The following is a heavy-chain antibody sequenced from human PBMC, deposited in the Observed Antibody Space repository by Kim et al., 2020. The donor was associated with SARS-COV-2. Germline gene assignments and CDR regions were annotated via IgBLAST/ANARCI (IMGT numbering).Heavy chain of an antibody. CDR3: ARLGDASGNLPFDS. Sequence: TPALKSRVTMSVDTSKNQFSLRLNSLTAADTAVYYCARLGDASGNLPFDSWGQGTLVTVSS. V-gene: IGHV4-4*06. D-gene: IGHD3-10*01. J-gene: IGHJ4*02.